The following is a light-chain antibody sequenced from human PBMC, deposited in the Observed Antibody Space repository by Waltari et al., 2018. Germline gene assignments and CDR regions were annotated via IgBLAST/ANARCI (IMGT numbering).Light chain of an antibody. CDR3: QQTYSTPWT. CDR1: QTVITY. J-gene: IGKJ1*01. V-gene: IGKV1-39*01. CDR2: AAS. Sequence: DIQMTQSPSSLSASVGDRVTITCRASQTVITYFNWYQQNPGKAPRLLIYAASSLQSWVPSRFSASGSGTDFTLTISSLQLEDFGIYYCQQTYSTPWTFGQGTKVDMK.